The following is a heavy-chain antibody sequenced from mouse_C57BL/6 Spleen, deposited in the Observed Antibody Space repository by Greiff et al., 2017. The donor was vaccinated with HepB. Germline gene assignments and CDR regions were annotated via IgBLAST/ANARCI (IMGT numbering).Heavy chain of an antibody. J-gene: IGHJ2*01. CDR2: IYPGIGNT. CDR3: ASYPYFDY. V-gene: IGHV1-66*01. Sequence: VQLQQFGPELVKPGASVKISCKASGYSFTSYYIHWVKQRPGQGLEWIGWIYPGIGNTKYNEKFKGKATLTADTSSSTAYMQLSSLTSEDSAVYYCASYPYFDYWGQGTTLTVSS. CDR1: GYSFTSYY.